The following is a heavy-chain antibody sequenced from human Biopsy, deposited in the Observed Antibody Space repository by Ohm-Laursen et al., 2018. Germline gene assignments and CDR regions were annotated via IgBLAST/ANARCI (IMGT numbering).Heavy chain of an antibody. CDR1: GGSINNVNYY. CDR3: ASAGYNPDWNFDL. J-gene: IGHJ2*01. V-gene: IGHV4-61*01. D-gene: IGHD5-24*01. CDR2: IFYSGRT. Sequence: ETLSLTCTVSGGSINNVNYYWTWIRQPPGKGLEWIGDIFYSGRTNYNQSLKSRLIISIDTSKKQFSLRLSSVTAADTAVYYCASAGYNPDWNFDLWGRGTRVTVSS.